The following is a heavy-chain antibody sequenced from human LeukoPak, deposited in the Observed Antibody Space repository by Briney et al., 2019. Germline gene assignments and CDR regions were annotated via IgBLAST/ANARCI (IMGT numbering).Heavy chain of an antibody. V-gene: IGHV1-8*03. CDR1: GYTFTSYD. D-gene: IGHD3-9*01. Sequence: GASVKVSCKASGYTFTSYDINWVRQATGQGLEWMGWMNPNSGNTGYAQKFQGRVTITRNTSISTAYMELSSLRSEDTAVYYCARVVNILTGFDYWGQGTLVTVSS. CDR2: MNPNSGNT. CDR3: ARVVNILTGFDY. J-gene: IGHJ4*02.